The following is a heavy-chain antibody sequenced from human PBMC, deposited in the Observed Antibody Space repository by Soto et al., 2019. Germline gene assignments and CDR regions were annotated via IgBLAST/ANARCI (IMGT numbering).Heavy chain of an antibody. J-gene: IGHJ6*02. CDR1: GGSFSGYY. CDR3: AKGLGDYYFGLDV. CDR2: ISDSGRT. Sequence: SETLSLTCEVYGGSFSGYYCSWIRQSPGKGLEWIGEISDSGRTKYTSSLKSRATISLDRSKNQSSLKMSSVTAADTATYYCAKGLGDYYFGLDVWGQGTTVTVSS. V-gene: IGHV4-34*01.